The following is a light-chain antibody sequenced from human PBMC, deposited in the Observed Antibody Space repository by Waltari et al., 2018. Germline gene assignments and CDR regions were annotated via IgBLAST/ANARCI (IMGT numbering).Light chain of an antibody. CDR3: CSYAGSSTFDVV. CDR2: EGS. J-gene: IGLJ2*01. V-gene: IGLV2-23*03. CDR1: SSGVGSYNL. Sequence: QPPLTQPASVSGSPGQSITISCTGTSSGVGSYNLVSWYQQHPGKAPKLMNYEGSKRPSGVSNRFSGSKSGNTASLTISGLQAEDEADYYCCSYAGSSTFDVVFGGGTKLTVL.